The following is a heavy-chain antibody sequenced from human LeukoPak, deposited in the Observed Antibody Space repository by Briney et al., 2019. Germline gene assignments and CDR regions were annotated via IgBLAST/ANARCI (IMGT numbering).Heavy chain of an antibody. J-gene: IGHJ4*02. CDR2: ISVDGTNK. V-gene: IGHV3-30*18. D-gene: IGHD6-13*01. CDR3: AKDSRLLGIAAAGYYFDY. CDR1: GFMLSDFF. Sequence: GGSLRLSCAASGFMLSDFFLHWVRQAPGKGLELVAVISVDGTNKYSVDSVKGRFTISRDNSKKTLYLQINSLRAEDTAFYYCAKDSRLLGIAAAGYYFDYWGQGTLVTVSS.